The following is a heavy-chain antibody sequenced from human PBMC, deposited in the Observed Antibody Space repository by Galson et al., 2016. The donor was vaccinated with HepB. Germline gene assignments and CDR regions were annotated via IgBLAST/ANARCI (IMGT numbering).Heavy chain of an antibody. CDR1: GFTFATYN. CDR3: ARDSEPTSQWDSSGYYPDCFRH. V-gene: IGHV3-21*01. D-gene: IGHD3-22*01. CDR2: ISSRSTYI. J-gene: IGHJ1*01. Sequence: SLRLSCAASGFTFATYNIHWVRQAPGKGLEWVSSISSRSTYIFYAGSVKGRFTISRDNAKNSLFLQMSGLRAEDTAVYYCARDSEPTSQWDSSGYYPDCFRHWGQGTLVTVSS.